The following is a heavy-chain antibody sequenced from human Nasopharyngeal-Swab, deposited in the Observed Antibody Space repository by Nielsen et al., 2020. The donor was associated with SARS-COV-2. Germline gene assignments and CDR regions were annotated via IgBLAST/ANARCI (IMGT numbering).Heavy chain of an antibody. CDR1: RFTFSRYG. V-gene: IGHV3-23*01. CDR3: AGGAFEYSSSWYDPYYFDY. Sequence: GESLKISCAASRFTFSRYGMSWVRQAPGKGLEWVSTISGSGGYTYYADSVKGRFTISRDNSKNTLYLQMNSLRVEDTAIYYCAGGAFEYSSSWYDPYYFDYWGQGTLVTVSS. J-gene: IGHJ4*02. D-gene: IGHD6-19*01. CDR2: ISGSGGYT.